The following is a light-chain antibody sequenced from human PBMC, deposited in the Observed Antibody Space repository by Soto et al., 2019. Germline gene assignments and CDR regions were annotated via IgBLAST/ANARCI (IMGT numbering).Light chain of an antibody. CDR3: AAWDDSLNGAV. CDR2: SNN. CDR1: SSNIGSNT. J-gene: IGLJ7*01. Sequence: QAVVTQPPSASGTPGQRVTISCSGSSSNIGSNTVDWYQQLPGTAPKLLIFSNNQRPSGVPDRFSGSKSDTSASLAISGLQSEDEAAYYCAAWDDSLNGAVFGGGTQLTVL. V-gene: IGLV1-44*01.